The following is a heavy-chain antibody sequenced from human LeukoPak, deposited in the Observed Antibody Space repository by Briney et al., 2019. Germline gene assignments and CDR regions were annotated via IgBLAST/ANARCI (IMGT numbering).Heavy chain of an antibody. CDR2: IIPIFGTA. V-gene: IGHV1-69*05. CDR3: ARGKVVRGVIHTYGMFYYYMDV. CDR1: GGIFSSYA. D-gene: IGHD3-10*01. Sequence: ASVKVSCKASGGIFSSYAISWVRQAPGQGLEWMGGIIPIFGTANYAQKFQGRVTITTDESTSTAYMELSSLRSEDTAVYYCARGKVVRGVIHTYGMFYYYMDVWGKGTTVTVSS. J-gene: IGHJ6*03.